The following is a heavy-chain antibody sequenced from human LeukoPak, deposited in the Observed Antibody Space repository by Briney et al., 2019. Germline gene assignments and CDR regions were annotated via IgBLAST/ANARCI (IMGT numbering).Heavy chain of an antibody. CDR2: IIPIFGTA. CDR3: ARSIEQQLARNYYGMDV. Sequence: ASVKVSCKASGYTFTSYYMHWVRQAPGQGLEWMGGIIPIFGTANYAQKFQGRVTITADESTSTAYMELSSLRSEDTAVYYCARSIEQQLARNYYGMDVWGQGTTVTVSS. V-gene: IGHV1-69*13. CDR1: GYTFTSYY. D-gene: IGHD6-13*01. J-gene: IGHJ6*02.